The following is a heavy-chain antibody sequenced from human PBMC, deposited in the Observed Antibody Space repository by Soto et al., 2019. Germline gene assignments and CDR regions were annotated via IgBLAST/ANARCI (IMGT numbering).Heavy chain of an antibody. D-gene: IGHD2-15*01. CDR1: GFTVSSKY. J-gene: IGHJ6*02. CDR2: IQSGGTT. CDR3: ARDDVLCGGGRCYGIPLDV. Sequence: EVQLVESGGGLVQPGGSLRLSCAASGFTVSSKYMTWVRQAPGKGLEWVSLIQSGGTTYYADSVKGRFTISRDTSENTLHLHMDSLRVEDTAVYYCARDDVLCGGGRCYGIPLDVWGQGTTVTVSS. V-gene: IGHV3-66*01.